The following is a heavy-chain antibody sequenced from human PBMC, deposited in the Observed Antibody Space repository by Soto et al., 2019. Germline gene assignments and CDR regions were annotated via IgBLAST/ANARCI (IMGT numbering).Heavy chain of an antibody. J-gene: IGHJ6*02. Sequence: ESLKISCKGSGYSFTSYWIGWVRQMPGKGLEWMGIIYPGDSDTRYSPSFQGQVTISADKSISTAYLQWSSLKASGTAMYYCARQGPALDYYHYYGMDVWGQGTTVTVSS. CDR3: ARQGPALDYYHYYGMDV. D-gene: IGHD2-2*01. CDR2: IYPGDSDT. V-gene: IGHV5-51*01. CDR1: GYSFTSYW.